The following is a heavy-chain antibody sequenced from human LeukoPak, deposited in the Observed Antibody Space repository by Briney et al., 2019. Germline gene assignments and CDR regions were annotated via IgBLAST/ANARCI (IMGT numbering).Heavy chain of an antibody. V-gene: IGHV1-2*02. Sequence: GASVKVSCKASGYTFTGYYMRWVRQAPGQGLEWTGWINPNNGGTNYAQKFQGRVTMTRDTSISTAYMELSSLRSDDTAVYYCVRGAVTTFGWFDPWGQGTLVTVSS. J-gene: IGHJ5*02. CDR2: INPNNGGT. CDR3: VRGAVTTFGWFDP. D-gene: IGHD4-11*01. CDR1: GYTFTGYY.